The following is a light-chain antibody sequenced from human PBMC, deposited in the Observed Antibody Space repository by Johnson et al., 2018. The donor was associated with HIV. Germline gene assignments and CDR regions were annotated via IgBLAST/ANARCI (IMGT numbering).Light chain of an antibody. CDR2: DNN. CDR3: GAWYSTLNAYV. CDR1: SSNIENDY. V-gene: IGLV1-51*01. Sequence: HSVLSQPPSVSAAPGQKVTISCSGSSSNIENDYVSWYQQLPGTAPKLLIYDNNKRPSGIPDRFSGSKSGTSATLGITGLQTGDEGDYFCGAWYSTLNAYVFGTGTKVTVL. J-gene: IGLJ1*01.